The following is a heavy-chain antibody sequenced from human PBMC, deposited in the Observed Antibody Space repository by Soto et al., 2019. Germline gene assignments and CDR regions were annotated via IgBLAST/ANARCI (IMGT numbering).Heavy chain of an antibody. D-gene: IGHD3-10*01. CDR1: GYTFTSYG. Sequence: GASVKVSCKASGYTFTSYGISWVRQAPGQGLEWMGWISAYNGNTNYAQKLQGRVTMTTDTSTSTAYMELRSLRSDDTAVYYCARDHVGITMVRGVIIYYYMDVWGKGTTVTVSS. V-gene: IGHV1-18*01. CDR3: ARDHVGITMVRGVIIYYYMDV. CDR2: ISAYNGNT. J-gene: IGHJ6*03.